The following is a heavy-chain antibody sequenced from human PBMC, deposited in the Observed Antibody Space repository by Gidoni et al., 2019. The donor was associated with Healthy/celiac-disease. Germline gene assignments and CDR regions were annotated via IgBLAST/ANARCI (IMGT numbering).Heavy chain of an antibody. J-gene: IGHJ4*02. Sequence: QLQLQESGPGLVKPSATLSLTCTVSGCSISSSSYYWGWIRQPPGKGLEWIWSIYYSGSTYYNPSLKSRVTISVDTSKNQFSLKLSSVTAADTAVYYCASGYCSGGSCHAIDYWGQGTLVTVSS. D-gene: IGHD2-15*01. CDR1: GCSISSSSYY. V-gene: IGHV4-39*07. CDR3: ASGYCSGGSCHAIDY. CDR2: IYYSGST.